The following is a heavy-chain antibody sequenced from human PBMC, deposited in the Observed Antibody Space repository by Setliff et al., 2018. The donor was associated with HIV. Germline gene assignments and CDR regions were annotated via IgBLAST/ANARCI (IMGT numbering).Heavy chain of an antibody. CDR3: ARLEAGTGTVTTRGGAFDV. J-gene: IGHJ3*01. CDR2: INHSGST. Sequence: PSETLSLTCAVYGGSFSGYYWSWIRQPPGKGLEWIGEINHSGSTNYNTSLKSRVTISVDTSKNQFSLRVNSVTAADTAVYYCARLEAGTGTVTTRGGAFDVWGQGTLVTVSS. CDR1: GGSFSGYY. D-gene: IGHD4-17*01. V-gene: IGHV4-34*01.